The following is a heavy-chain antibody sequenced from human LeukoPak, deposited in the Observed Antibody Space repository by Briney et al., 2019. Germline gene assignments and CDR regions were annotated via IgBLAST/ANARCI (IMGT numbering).Heavy chain of an antibody. J-gene: IGHJ4*02. V-gene: IGHV3-23*01. Sequence: GGSLRLSCAASGFTFSSYAMSWVRQAPGKGLQWVSSITSSGDGTYYVDSVKGRFTISRDNSENMLYLQMNSLRVEDTAVYFCAKDRPNYYGSNGHYYRRDGDYWGQGTLVTVSS. CDR3: AKDRPNYYGSNGHYYRRDGDY. D-gene: IGHD3-22*01. CDR2: ITSSGDGT. CDR1: GFTFSSYA.